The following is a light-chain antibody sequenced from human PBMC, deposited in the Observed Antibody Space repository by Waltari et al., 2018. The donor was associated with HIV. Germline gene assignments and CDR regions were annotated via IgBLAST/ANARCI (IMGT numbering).Light chain of an antibody. CDR3: QQYDVSRT. J-gene: IGKJ1*01. Sequence: EIVLTQSPATLSLSPGERATLSCRASQSVSSRYLAWYQQKPGQAPRLVIYNVYKRATGIPDRFTGSGSGTDFTLTINSLEPEDFAVYFCQQYDVSRTFGQGTKVEVK. CDR2: NVY. V-gene: IGKV3-20*01. CDR1: QSVSSRY.